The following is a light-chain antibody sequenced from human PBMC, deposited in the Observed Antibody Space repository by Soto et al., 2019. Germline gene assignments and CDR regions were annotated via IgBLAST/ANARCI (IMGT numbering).Light chain of an antibody. Sequence: DIQMTQSPSSLSASVGDRVTITCRASQGISRFLAWYQQKPGKAPNLLIYDASSLESGVPSRFSGSGSGTEFTLTISSLQPDDFATYYCQQYNSYPLTFGGGTKVDIK. V-gene: IGKV1-5*01. CDR3: QQYNSYPLT. CDR2: DAS. CDR1: QGISRF. J-gene: IGKJ4*01.